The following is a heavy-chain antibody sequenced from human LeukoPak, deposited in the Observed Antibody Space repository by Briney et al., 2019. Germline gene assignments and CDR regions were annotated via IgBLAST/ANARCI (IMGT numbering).Heavy chain of an antibody. J-gene: IGHJ1*01. V-gene: IGHV4-59*12. D-gene: IGHD1-26*01. CDR3: ARIVVGATLYFQH. CDR1: GGSISSYY. Sequence: PSETLSPTCTVSGGSISSYYWSWIRQPPGKGLEWIGSIYYSGSTYYNPSLKSRVTISVDTSKNQFSLKLSSVTAADTAVYYCARIVVGATLYFQHWGQGTLVTVSS. CDR2: IYYSGST.